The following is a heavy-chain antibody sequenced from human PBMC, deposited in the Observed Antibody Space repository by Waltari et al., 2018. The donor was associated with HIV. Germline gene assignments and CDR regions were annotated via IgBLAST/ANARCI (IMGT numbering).Heavy chain of an antibody. D-gene: IGHD3-22*01. J-gene: IGHJ6*03. CDR2: IYYTGST. V-gene: IGHV4-61*08. CDR3: ASAYDSSGYAYFYYYMDV. Sequence: QVQLQESGPGLVTPSETLSLTCTVSGGSVSSGGYFWGWIRQPPGKGLEWIGYIYYTGSTNYNSSLKSRVTISVDTFKNQFSLNLSSVTAADTAIYYCASAYDSSGYAYFYYYMDVWGKGTTVTVSS. CDR1: GGSVSSGGYF.